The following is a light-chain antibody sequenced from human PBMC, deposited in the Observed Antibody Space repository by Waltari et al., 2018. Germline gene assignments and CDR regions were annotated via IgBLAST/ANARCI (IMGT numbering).Light chain of an antibody. CDR2: WAS. CDR3: QQYYNTPLT. Sequence: DIVMTQSPESLAVSLGARATISCKTSESVLYSSNNNNNLAGYHEKPGQPPRLLLYWASTRESGVPDRFIGGGSETDFTLTVTSLQAEDVAVYYCQQYYNTPLTFGGGTKVEVK. V-gene: IGKV4-1*01. CDR1: ESVLYSSNNNNN. J-gene: IGKJ4*01.